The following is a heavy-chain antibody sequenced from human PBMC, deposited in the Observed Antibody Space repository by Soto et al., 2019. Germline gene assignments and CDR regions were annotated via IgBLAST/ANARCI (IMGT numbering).Heavy chain of an antibody. D-gene: IGHD6-13*01. CDR2: IYYSGST. J-gene: IGHJ4*02. CDR3: AGYSFAF. V-gene: IGHV4-59*01. CDR1: GGSISSYY. Sequence: GPGGSSETLSLTCTVSGGSISSYYWSWIRQPPGKGLEWIGYIYYSGSTNYNPSLKSRVTISVDTSKNQFSLKLSSVTAADTAVYYCAGYSFAFWGQGTLVTVSS.